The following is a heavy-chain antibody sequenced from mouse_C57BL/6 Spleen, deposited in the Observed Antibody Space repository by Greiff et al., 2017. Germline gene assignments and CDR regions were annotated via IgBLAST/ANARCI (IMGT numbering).Heavy chain of an antibody. CDR1: GYTFTSYW. D-gene: IGHD1-1*01. Sequence: QVQLQQPGAELVKPGASVKLSCKASGYTFTSYWMHWVKQRPGQGLEWIGMIHPNSGSTNYNEKFKSKATLTVDKSSSTAYMQLSSLTSEDSAVYYCARLGITTVIAPRDCWGQSTTLTVSS. V-gene: IGHV1-64*01. J-gene: IGHJ2*01. CDR3: ARLGITTVIAPRDC. CDR2: IHPNSGST.